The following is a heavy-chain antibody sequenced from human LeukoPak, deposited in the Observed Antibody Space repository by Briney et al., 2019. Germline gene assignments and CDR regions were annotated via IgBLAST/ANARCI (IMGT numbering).Heavy chain of an antibody. CDR2: ISRYNGKK. Sequence: GASVTVSCTASGYTFSNYDISGVRQAPGQGLEWMGWISRYNGKKNSAQRLQGRVTMTTDTSTSAAYMELTSRRSDDTAVYYCARDNTWYFDLWGRGTLVTVSS. CDR1: GYTFSNYD. V-gene: IGHV1-18*01. D-gene: IGHD2/OR15-2a*01. J-gene: IGHJ2*01. CDR3: ARDNTWYFDL.